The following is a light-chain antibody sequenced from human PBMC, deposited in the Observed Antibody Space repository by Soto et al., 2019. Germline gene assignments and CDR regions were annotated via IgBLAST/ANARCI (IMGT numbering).Light chain of an antibody. CDR1: QSISSW. Sequence: DIQMTQSPSTLSASVGDRVTITCRASQSISSWLAWYQQKPGKAPNLLIYKASSLESGVPSRFSGSGSGTEFTLTISSLQPDDFATYYCQQYNSYPTFGGGTTVEIK. J-gene: IGKJ4*01. CDR2: KAS. V-gene: IGKV1-5*03. CDR3: QQYNSYPT.